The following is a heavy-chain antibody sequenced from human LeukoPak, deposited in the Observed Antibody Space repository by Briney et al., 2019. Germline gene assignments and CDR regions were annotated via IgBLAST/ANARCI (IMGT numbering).Heavy chain of an antibody. CDR1: GFTFDDYS. Sequence: GGSLRLSCVASGFTFDDYSFHWVRQAPGKGLEWLSLISRDGRATYYADSVKGRFTISRDNSKNSLYLQMNSLRTEDTALYYCTKDRYCTTTSCPLDYWGQGTLVTVSS. D-gene: IGHD2-8*01. V-gene: IGHV3-43*01. J-gene: IGHJ4*02. CDR2: ISRDGRAT. CDR3: TKDRYCTTTSCPLDY.